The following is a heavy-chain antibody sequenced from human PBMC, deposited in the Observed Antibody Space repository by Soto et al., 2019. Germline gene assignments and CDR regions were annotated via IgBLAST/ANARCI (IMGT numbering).Heavy chain of an antibody. CDR3: AKDQGWQYSGSYPPDNWFDP. V-gene: IGHV3-23*01. CDR2: IRGSGGST. CDR1: GFTFSSYA. J-gene: IGHJ5*02. Sequence: GVLRLSFAASGFTFSSYAMSWGRQAPGEGLEWVSAIRGSGGSTYYADSVKGRFTISRDNSKNTLYLQMNSLRAEDTAVYYCAKDQGWQYSGSYPPDNWFDPWGQGTLVTVSS. D-gene: IGHD1-26*01.